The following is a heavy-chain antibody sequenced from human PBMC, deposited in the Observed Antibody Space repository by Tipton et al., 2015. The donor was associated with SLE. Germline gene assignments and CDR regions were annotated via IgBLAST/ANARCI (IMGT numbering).Heavy chain of an antibody. V-gene: IGHV3-23*01. D-gene: IGHD1-14*01. Sequence: SLRLSCAASGFTFRTHVMTWVRQAPGTGLEWVSGIRNSDGTTYYADSVKGRFTISRDNSKNTLYLQVNSLRAEDTAVYYCAAGSGGLWYFDLWGRGTLVTVSS. J-gene: IGHJ2*01. CDR3: AAGSGGLWYFDL. CDR2: IRNSDGTT. CDR1: GFTFRTHV.